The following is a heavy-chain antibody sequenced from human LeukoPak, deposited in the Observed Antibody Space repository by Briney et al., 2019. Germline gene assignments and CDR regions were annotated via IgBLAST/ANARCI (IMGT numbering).Heavy chain of an antibody. CDR1: ASTFTVYY. Sequence: ASVTVSCTASASTFTVYYMHWVRQAPGQGLEGMGWINPNSGCTNYAQKFQGRVTMTRDTSISTAYMELIRLRSDDTAVYYCARDTAMVTYWFDPWGQGTLVTVSS. J-gene: IGHJ5*02. V-gene: IGHV1-2*02. D-gene: IGHD5-18*01. CDR3: ARDTAMVTYWFDP. CDR2: INPNSGCT.